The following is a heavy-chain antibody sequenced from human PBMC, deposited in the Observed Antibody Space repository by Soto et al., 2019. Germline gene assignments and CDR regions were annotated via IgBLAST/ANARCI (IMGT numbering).Heavy chain of an antibody. V-gene: IGHV4-34*01. J-gene: IGHJ5*02. D-gene: IGHD3-3*01. CDR2: INHTGGT. Sequence: TSETLSLTCAVYGGSVNGYYWNWIRQPPGKGLEWIGEINHTGGTHYNPSLKSRVTMSVDTSKNQFSLRLSTVTAADTAIYYCATRITVFGLLIPPFDPWGQGTQVTVSS. CDR3: ATRITVFGLLIPPFDP. CDR1: GGSVNGYY.